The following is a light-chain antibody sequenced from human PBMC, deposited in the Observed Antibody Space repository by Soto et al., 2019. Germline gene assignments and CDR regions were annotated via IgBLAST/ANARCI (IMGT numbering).Light chain of an antibody. V-gene: IGKV2-30*01. J-gene: IGKJ1*01. Sequence: DVVVTQSPLSQPATLGQPASISCRSSQSLVYSDGNTYLSWFQQRPGQSPRRLIFNVSNRDAGVPDRFSGSGSGTDFTLKISRVEAEDAAVYFCMQGTHWPPTFGQGTKVEIK. CDR1: QSLVYSDGNTY. CDR2: NVS. CDR3: MQGTHWPPT.